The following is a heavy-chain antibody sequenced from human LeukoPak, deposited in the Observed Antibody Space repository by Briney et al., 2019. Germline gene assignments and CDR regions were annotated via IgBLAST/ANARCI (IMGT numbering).Heavy chain of an antibody. V-gene: IGHV1-2*06. CDR2: INPNSGGT. Sequence: GASVKVSCKASGYTFTGYYMHWVRQAPGQGLEWMGRINPNSGGTNYAQKFQGRVTMTRDTSISTAYMELSRLRSDDTAVYYCAWCVVGGSCHIRYYYYGMDVWGQGTTATVSS. CDR1: GYTFTGYY. J-gene: IGHJ6*02. CDR3: AWCVVGGSCHIRYYYYGMDV. D-gene: IGHD2-15*01.